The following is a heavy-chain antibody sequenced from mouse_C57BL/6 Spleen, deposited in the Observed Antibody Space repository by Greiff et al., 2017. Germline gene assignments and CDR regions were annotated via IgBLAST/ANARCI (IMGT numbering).Heavy chain of an antibody. D-gene: IGHD1-1*01. CDR3: ARDYGSYYYAMDY. Sequence: VKLMESGPELVKPGASVKISCKASGYAFSSSWMNWVKQRPGKGLEWIGRIYPGDGDTNYNGKFKGKATLTADKSSSTAYMQLSSLTYEDSAVYFCARDYGSYYYAMDYWGQGTSVTVSS. J-gene: IGHJ4*01. CDR1: GYAFSSSW. V-gene: IGHV1-82*01. CDR2: IYPGDGDT.